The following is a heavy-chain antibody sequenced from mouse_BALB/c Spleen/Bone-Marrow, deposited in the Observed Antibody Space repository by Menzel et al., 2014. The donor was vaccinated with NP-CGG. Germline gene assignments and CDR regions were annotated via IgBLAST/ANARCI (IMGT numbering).Heavy chain of an antibody. D-gene: IGHD2-2*01. CDR2: INPNNGGT. CDR1: GYTFTEYT. V-gene: IGHV1-22*01. CDR3: ARRIPYGYAMDY. J-gene: IGHJ4*01. Sequence: EVMLVESGPELVKPRASVKISCKTSGYTFTEYTMHWVKQSHGKSLEWIGTINPNNGGTSYNQKFKGKATLTVDKSSSTAYMELRSLTSEGSAVYYCARRIPYGYAMDYWGQGTSVTVSS.